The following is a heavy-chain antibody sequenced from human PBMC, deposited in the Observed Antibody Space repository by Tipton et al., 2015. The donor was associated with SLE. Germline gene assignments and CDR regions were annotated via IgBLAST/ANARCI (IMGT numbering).Heavy chain of an antibody. CDR3: ARGRGYGDPEYFQH. D-gene: IGHD4-17*01. CDR1: GGSISSSSYY. CDR2: IYYSGRT. Sequence: TLSLTCTVSGGSISSSSYYWGWIRQLPGKGLEWIGRIYYSGRTYYNPSLKSRVTISVDTSKNQFSLKLSSVTAADTAVYYCARGRGYGDPEYFQHWGQGTLVTVSS. J-gene: IGHJ1*01. V-gene: IGHV4-39*07.